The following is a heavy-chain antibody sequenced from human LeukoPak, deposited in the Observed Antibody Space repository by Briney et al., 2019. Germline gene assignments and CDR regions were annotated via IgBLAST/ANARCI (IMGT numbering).Heavy chain of an antibody. CDR3: ARDGGYSYGYLYYYYYMDV. D-gene: IGHD5-18*01. J-gene: IGHJ6*03. V-gene: IGHV4-59*12. Sequence: SETLSLTCTVSGGSISSYYWSWIRQPPGKGLEWIGYIYYSGSTNYNPSLKSRVTMSVDTSKNQFSLKLSSVTAADTAVYYCARDGGYSYGYLYYYYYMDVWGKGTTVTISS. CDR2: IYYSGST. CDR1: GGSISSYY.